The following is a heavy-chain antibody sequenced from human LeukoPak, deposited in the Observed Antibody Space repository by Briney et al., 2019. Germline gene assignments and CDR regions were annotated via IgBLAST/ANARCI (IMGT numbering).Heavy chain of an antibody. V-gene: IGHV3-49*03. Sequence: GGSLRLSCTASGFTSGDHAMSWFRQAPGKGLEWVSFIRSETYGGATEYAASVKGRFTISRDDSKSIAYLQMNSLHTEDTAVYYCTREWLSPPNWYFDLWGRGTLVTVSS. CDR3: TREWLSPPNWYFDL. CDR1: GFTSGDHA. D-gene: IGHD3-22*01. CDR2: IRSETYGGAT. J-gene: IGHJ2*01.